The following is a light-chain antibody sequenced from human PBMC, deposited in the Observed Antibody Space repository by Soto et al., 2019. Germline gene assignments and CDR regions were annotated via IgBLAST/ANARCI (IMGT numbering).Light chain of an antibody. Sequence: EIVLTQSPATLSLSPLEIATLSFMASQSVRNNLAWYQQKPGQAPRLLIYGASTRATGIPARFSGSGSGTDFTLTISRLEPEDFAVYYCQQYGSSPFTFGPGTKVDIK. V-gene: IGKV3-20*01. CDR1: QSVRNN. CDR3: QQYGSSPFT. CDR2: GAS. J-gene: IGKJ3*01.